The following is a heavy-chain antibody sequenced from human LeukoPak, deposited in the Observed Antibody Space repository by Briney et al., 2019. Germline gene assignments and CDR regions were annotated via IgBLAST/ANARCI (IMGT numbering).Heavy chain of an antibody. V-gene: IGHV3-15*01. J-gene: IGHJ4*02. CDR3: TTFYHEYSPY. CDR1: GFSFMNAW. D-gene: IGHD2/OR15-2a*01. CDR2: IKTNADGGTP. Sequence: GGSLRLSCAASGFSFMNAWMIWVRQAPGKGLEWVGRIKTNADGGTPDYAAPARGRFTISRDDSKNTLYLQMNSLKTEDTAVYFCTTFYHEYSPYWGRGSLVTASS.